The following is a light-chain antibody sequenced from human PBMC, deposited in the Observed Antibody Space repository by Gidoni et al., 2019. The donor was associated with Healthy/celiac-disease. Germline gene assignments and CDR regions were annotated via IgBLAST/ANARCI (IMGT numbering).Light chain of an antibody. CDR1: QDISNY. CDR3: QQYDNLPFT. V-gene: IGKV1-33*01. J-gene: IGKJ3*01. CDR2: DAS. Sequence: DIQMTQSPSSLSASVGDRVTITCQAYQDISNYLNWYQQKPGKAPKLLIYDASNLETGVPSRFSGSGSGTDFTFTISSLQPEDIATYYCQQYDNLPFTFGPGTKVDIK.